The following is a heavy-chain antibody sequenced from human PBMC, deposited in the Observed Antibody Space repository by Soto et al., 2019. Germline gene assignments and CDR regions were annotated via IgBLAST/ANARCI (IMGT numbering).Heavy chain of an antibody. CDR2: IYYSGST. J-gene: IGHJ4*02. D-gene: IGHD1-26*01. CDR1: GGSISSGGYY. V-gene: IGHV4-31*03. Sequence: SETLSLTCTVSGGSISSGGYYWSWIRQHPGKGLEWIGYIYYSGSTYYNPSLKSRVTISVDTSKNQFSLKLSSVTAADTAVYYCAREVRFRWENYYFDYCGQGTLVTVSS. CDR3: AREVRFRWENYYFDY.